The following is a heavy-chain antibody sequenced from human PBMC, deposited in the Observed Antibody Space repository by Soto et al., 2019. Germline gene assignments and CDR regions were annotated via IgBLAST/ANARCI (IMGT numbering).Heavy chain of an antibody. V-gene: IGHV3-7*05. CDR1: AFTFSSYW. J-gene: IGHJ4*02. CDR2: IKQDGSEK. D-gene: IGHD3-3*01. CDR3: ARDGWLHSLTYDFWSGSQGPLVYY. Sequence: GGSLRLSCAASAFTFSSYWMSWVRQAPGKGLEWVANIKQDGSEKYYVDSVKGRFTISRDNAKNSLYLQMNSLRAEDTAVYYCARDGWLHSLTYDFWSGSQGPLVYYWAQGTLVTVSA.